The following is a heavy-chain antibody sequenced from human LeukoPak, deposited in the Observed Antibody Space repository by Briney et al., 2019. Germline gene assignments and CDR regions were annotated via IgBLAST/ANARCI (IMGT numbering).Heavy chain of an antibody. CDR2: ISSNGGST. J-gene: IGHJ4*02. Sequence: GGSLRLSCAASGFTFSSCAMHWVRQAPGKALEYVSAISSNGGSTYYANSVKGRFTISRDNSKNTLYLQMGSLRADDMAVYYCARGDIVVVPAALDYWGQGTLVTASS. V-gene: IGHV3-64*01. D-gene: IGHD2-2*01. CDR3: ARGDIVVVPAALDY. CDR1: GFTFSSCA.